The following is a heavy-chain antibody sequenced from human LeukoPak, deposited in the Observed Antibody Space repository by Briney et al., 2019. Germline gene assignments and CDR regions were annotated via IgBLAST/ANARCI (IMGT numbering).Heavy chain of an antibody. V-gene: IGHV4-39*07. CDR3: ARVSHPGIAAAGTMGNYYYYMDV. J-gene: IGHJ6*03. Sequence: SETLSLTCTVSGGSIRSSSYYWGWIRQPPGKGLEWIGSIYYSGSTYYNPSLKSRVTISVDTSKNQFSLKLSSVTAADTAVYYCARVSHPGIAAAGTMGNYYYYMDVWGKGTTVTVSS. CDR2: IYYSGST. CDR1: GGSIRSSSYY. D-gene: IGHD6-13*01.